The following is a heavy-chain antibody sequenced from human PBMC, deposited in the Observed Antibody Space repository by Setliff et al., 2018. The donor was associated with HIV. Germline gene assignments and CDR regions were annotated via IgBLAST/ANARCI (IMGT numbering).Heavy chain of an antibody. CDR2: IYHSGGT. V-gene: IGHV4-38-2*01. Sequence: PSETLSLTCAVSGYSISSGYYWGWIRQPPGRGLEWIGNIYHSGGTHYNPSLRSRVTISVDTSKNHFSLELSSVTAADTAVFYCARVPFTTGFDYWGQGILVTVSS. J-gene: IGHJ4*02. CDR1: GYSISSGYY. D-gene: IGHD3-3*01. CDR3: ARVPFTTGFDY.